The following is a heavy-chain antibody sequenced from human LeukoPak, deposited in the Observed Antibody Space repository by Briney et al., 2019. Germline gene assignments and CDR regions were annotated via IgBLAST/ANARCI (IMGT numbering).Heavy chain of an antibody. CDR3: ARDLSGPFDY. D-gene: IGHD3-10*01. CDR1: GFIFTNYW. V-gene: IGHV3-74*01. CDR2: IDLDGTTT. Sequence: PGGSLRLSCVASGFIFTNYWMHWVRQVPGQGLVWVSRIDLDGTTTLYADSVMGRFTISRDNVKNTLYLQMSSLTAEDTAVYYCARDLSGPFDYWGRGTQVTVS. J-gene: IGHJ4*02.